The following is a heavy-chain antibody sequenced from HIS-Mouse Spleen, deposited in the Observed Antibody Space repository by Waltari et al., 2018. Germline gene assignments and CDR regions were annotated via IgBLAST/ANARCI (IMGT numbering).Heavy chain of an antibody. J-gene: IGHJ4*02. Sequence: QVQLQQWGAGLLKPSETLSLTCAVYGGSFSGYYWSWIRQPPGKGLEGSGEINHSGSTNCDPDRKSRVTISVDTSKNQFSLKLSSVTAADTAVYYCARVADYWGQGTLVTVSS. CDR1: GGSFSGYY. CDR3: ARVADY. CDR2: INHSGST. V-gene: IGHV4-34*01.